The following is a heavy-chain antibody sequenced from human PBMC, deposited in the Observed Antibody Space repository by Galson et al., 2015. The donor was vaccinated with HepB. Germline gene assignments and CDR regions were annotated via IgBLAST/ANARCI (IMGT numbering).Heavy chain of an antibody. V-gene: IGHV1-69*06. CDR2: IIPIFGTA. CDR3: ASEGYSYGSFGY. CDR1: GGTFSSYA. Sequence: SVKVSCKASGGTFSSYAISWARQAPGQGLEWMGGIIPIFGTANYAQKFQGRVTITADKSTSTAYMELSSLRSEDTAVYYCASEGYSYGSFGYWGQGTLVTVSS. D-gene: IGHD5-18*01. J-gene: IGHJ4*02.